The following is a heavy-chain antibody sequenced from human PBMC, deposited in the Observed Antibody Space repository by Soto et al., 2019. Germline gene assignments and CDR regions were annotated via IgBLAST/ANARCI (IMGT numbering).Heavy chain of an antibody. Sequence: SETLSLTCTVSGVSMTTSSYFWGWIRQPPGKGLEWIGSVYYSGSTYYNPSLKSRVTISVDTSKNQFSLKLTSVTAADTAVYYCANTLRGDYYFFQYWGQGSLVTVSS. CDR3: ANTLRGDYYFFQY. CDR1: GVSMTTSSYF. CDR2: VYYSGST. J-gene: IGHJ1*01. D-gene: IGHD2-21*02. V-gene: IGHV4-39*01.